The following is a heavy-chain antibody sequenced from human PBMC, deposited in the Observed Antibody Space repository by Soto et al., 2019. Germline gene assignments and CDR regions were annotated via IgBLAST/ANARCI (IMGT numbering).Heavy chain of an antibody. CDR1: AFTFRNYG. V-gene: IGHV3-30*18. J-gene: IGHJ4*02. CDR2: ISYDGNSK. D-gene: IGHD1-26*01. CDR3: AKDGPGRFHIIDY. Sequence: QVQLVESGGGVVQPGRSLRLSCTGSAFTFRNYGMHWVRQAPGKGLEWVAVISYDGNSKYYTSSVKGRFTISRDNSRNTLFLQMSDLRREDTAVYYCAKDGPGRFHIIDYWGQGTLVTVS.